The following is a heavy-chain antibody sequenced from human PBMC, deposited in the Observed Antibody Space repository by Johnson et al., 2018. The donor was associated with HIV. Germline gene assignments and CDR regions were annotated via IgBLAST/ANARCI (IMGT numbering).Heavy chain of an antibody. J-gene: IGHJ3*02. CDR3: AKEGSRGTVTQAPDAFDI. CDR2: ISSSGDTT. CDR1: GFIFSAYC. D-gene: IGHD4-17*01. V-gene: IGHV3-11*04. Sequence: QVQLVESGGGLVQPGGSLRLSCAASGFIFSAYCMSWIRQAPGKGLAWVSYISSSGDTTYYADSVKGRFTLSKVNSKNMLYLQMNSLRVEDTAVYYCAKEGSRGTVTQAPDAFDIWGQGTVVTVSS.